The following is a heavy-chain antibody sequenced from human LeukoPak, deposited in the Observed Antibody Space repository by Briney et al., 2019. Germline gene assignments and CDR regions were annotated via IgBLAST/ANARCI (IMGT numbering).Heavy chain of an antibody. CDR1: GFAFSSYE. D-gene: IGHD6-13*01. J-gene: IGHJ4*02. CDR2: ISSSGSTI. CDR3: ARLGYGSSWGYFDY. Sequence: GGSLRLSCAASGFAFSSYEMNWVRQAPGKGLEWVSYISSSGSTIYYADSMKGRFTIPRDNAKNSLYLQMNSLRAEDTAVYYCARLGYGSSWGYFDYWGQGTLVTVSS. V-gene: IGHV3-48*03.